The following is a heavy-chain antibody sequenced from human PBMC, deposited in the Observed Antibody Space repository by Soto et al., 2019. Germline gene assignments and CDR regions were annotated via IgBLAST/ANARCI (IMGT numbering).Heavy chain of an antibody. CDR2: ISYDGSNK. D-gene: IGHD6-19*01. Sequence: GGSLRLSCAASGFTFGSYGMHWVRQAPGRGLEWVAVISYDGSNKYYADFVKGRFTISRDNSNNTLYLQMNSLRAEDTAVYYCAKDTIAVAPTFDYWGQGTLVTVSS. J-gene: IGHJ4*02. CDR1: GFTFGSYG. CDR3: AKDTIAVAPTFDY. V-gene: IGHV3-30*18.